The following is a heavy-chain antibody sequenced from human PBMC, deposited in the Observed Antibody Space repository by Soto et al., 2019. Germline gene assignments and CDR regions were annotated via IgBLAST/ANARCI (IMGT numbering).Heavy chain of an antibody. CDR3: AKARSSWYSQAADY. Sequence: GGSLRLSCAASGFTFSSYAMSWVRQAPGKGLEWVSAISGSGGSTYYADSVKGRFTISRDNSKNTLYLQMNSLRAEDTAVYYCAKARSSWYSQAADYWGQGTLGTVSS. CDR1: GFTFSSYA. CDR2: ISGSGGST. D-gene: IGHD6-13*01. V-gene: IGHV3-23*01. J-gene: IGHJ4*02.